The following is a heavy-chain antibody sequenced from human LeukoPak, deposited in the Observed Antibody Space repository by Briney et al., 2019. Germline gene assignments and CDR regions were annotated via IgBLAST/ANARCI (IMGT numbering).Heavy chain of an antibody. D-gene: IGHD3-16*01. Sequence: GGSLRLSCAASGFTLSSTYMNWVRQVPGKGLEWVSVIYGGGTTFYADSVKGRFTVSRDNSKNTLFLQMNSLRAEDTAVYYCARALAFGGWLDPWGRGTLVTVSS. CDR3: ARALAFGGWLDP. J-gene: IGHJ5*02. V-gene: IGHV3-53*01. CDR1: GFTLSSTY. CDR2: IYGGGTT.